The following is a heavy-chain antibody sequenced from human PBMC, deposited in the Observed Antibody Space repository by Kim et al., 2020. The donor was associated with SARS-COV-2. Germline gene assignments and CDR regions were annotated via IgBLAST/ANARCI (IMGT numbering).Heavy chain of an antibody. J-gene: IGHJ6*02. D-gene: IGHD2-2*01. V-gene: IGHV3-30*03. CDR3: ATDLAEYLAPRYFHGMDV. Sequence: VKGRFTISRDNSKDTLYLQMNNLKADDTALYYCATDLAEYLAPRYFHGMDVWGQGTTVTVSS.